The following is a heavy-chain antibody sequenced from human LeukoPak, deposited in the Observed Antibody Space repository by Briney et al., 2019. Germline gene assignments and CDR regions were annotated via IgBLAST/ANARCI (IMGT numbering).Heavy chain of an antibody. D-gene: IGHD2-21*02. CDR1: GGSFSDYY. CDR3: ASCSDNCYLRYFDL. CDR2: INHSGST. V-gene: IGHV4-34*01. J-gene: IGHJ2*01. Sequence: TSETLSLTCAVYGGSFSDYYWSWIRQPPGRGLEWIGEINHSGSTNYNPSLKSRVTISVDTSKNQFSLKLSSVTAADTAVYYCASCSDNCYLRYFDLWGRGTLVTVSS.